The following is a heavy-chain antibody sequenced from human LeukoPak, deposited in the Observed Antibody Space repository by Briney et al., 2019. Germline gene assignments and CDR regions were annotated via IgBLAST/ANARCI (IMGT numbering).Heavy chain of an antibody. CDR2: INHSGST. CDR1: GGSFSGYY. Sequence: SETLSLTCAVYGGSFSGYYWSWIRQPPGKGLEWIGEINHSGSTNYNPSLKSRVTISVDTSKNQFSLKLSSVTAADTAVYYCARGYSYGYYFDYWGQGTLVTVSS. CDR3: ARGYSYGYYFDY. D-gene: IGHD5-18*01. J-gene: IGHJ4*02. V-gene: IGHV4-34*01.